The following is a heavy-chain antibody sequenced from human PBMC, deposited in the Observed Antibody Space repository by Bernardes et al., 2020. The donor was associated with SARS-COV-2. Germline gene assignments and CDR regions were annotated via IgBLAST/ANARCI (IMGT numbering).Heavy chain of an antibody. CDR2: MNPTSGST. J-gene: IGHJ4*02. Sequence: ASVKVSCKASGFNFSSYEISWVLQASGQGLEWMGRMNPTSGSTGYAQKFQGRVTMTRDTSISTAYMELTGLTSEDAAVYFCARSIPLSSGWFHLDYWGPGTVVIVSS. CDR1: GFNFSSYE. CDR3: ARSIPLSSGWFHLDY. V-gene: IGHV1-8*01. D-gene: IGHD6-19*01.